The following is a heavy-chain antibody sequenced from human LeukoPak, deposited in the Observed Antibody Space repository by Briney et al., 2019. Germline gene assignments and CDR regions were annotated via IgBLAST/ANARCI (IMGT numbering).Heavy chain of an antibody. D-gene: IGHD3-3*01. CDR1: GFTVSSNY. Sequence: GGSLRLSCAASGFTVSSNYMSWVRQAPGKGLEWVSVIYSGGSTYYADSVKGRFTISRDNSKNTLYVQMNSLRVEDTAVYYCARNYDFWSGYFNTFDYWGQGTLVTVSS. J-gene: IGHJ4*02. CDR3: ARNYDFWSGYFNTFDY. V-gene: IGHV3-66*01. CDR2: IYSGGST.